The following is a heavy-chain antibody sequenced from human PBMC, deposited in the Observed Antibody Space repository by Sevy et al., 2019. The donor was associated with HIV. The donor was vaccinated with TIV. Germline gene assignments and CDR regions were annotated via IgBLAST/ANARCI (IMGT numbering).Heavy chain of an antibody. CDR3: ARVGTMVQGVIIKKGGYYYGMDV. J-gene: IGHJ6*02. D-gene: IGHD3-10*01. CDR2: ISSSSSTI. V-gene: IGHV3-48*01. Sequence: GGSLRLSCAASGFTFSSYSMNWVRQAPGKGLEWVSYISSSSSTIYYAHSVKGRFTISRDNAKNSLYLQMNSLRAEDTAVYYCARVGTMVQGVIIKKGGYYYGMDVWGQGTTVTVSS. CDR1: GFTFSSYS.